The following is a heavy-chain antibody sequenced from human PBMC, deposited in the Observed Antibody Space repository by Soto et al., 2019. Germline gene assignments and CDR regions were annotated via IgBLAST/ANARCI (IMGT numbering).Heavy chain of an antibody. V-gene: IGHV4-31*03. D-gene: IGHD6-13*01. CDR1: GGSFSSGAYY. CDR3: ARVSATGTRWFDP. J-gene: IGHJ5*02. CDR2: ISYRGTP. Sequence: QVQLQESGPGLVKPSQNLSLTCTVSGGSFSSGAYYWSWVRRHPGMGLEWIGYISYRGTPYYNPSLKSRLSISVDASKNQCSLRLSSVTAAYTAVYYCARVSATGTRWFDPWGQGTLVTVSS.